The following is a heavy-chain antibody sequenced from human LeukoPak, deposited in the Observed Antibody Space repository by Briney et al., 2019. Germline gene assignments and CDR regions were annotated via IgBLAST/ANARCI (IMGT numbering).Heavy chain of an antibody. D-gene: IGHD3-10*01. CDR1: GFTSRSFG. V-gene: IGHV3-30*02. Sequence: GGSLRLSCAAPGFTSRSFGMYWVRQAPDRGLGWVTFIQNVVVNTYYTDSVKGRFTISRDNSKNTVSLQMSSLRAEDTALYYCAKGSGNGYGSGLFDYWGQGTLVTVSS. CDR3: AKGSGNGYGSGLFDY. CDR2: IQNVVVNT. J-gene: IGHJ4*02.